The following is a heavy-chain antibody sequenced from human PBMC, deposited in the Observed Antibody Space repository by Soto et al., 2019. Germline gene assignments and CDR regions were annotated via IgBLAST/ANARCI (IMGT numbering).Heavy chain of an antibody. Sequence: SETLSLTCTFSGGSIISYYWGWIRQPPGKGLEWIGSIYYSGSTYYNPSLKSRVTISVDTSKNQFSLKLSSVTAADTAVYYCKRFYYYGSAIDYWGQGTLVTVSS. J-gene: IGHJ4*02. CDR2: IYYSGST. CDR1: GGSIISYY. D-gene: IGHD3-10*01. V-gene: IGHV4-39*01. CDR3: KRFYYYGSAIDY.